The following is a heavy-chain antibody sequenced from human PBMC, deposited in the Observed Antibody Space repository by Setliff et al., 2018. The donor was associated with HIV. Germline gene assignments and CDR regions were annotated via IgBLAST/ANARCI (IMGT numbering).Heavy chain of an antibody. D-gene: IGHD4-17*01. V-gene: IGHV1-2*06. CDR1: GYTFTNYY. CDR3: ARSTTAD. J-gene: IGHJ4*02. CDR2: INSDSGGT. Sequence: WASVKVSCKASGYTFTNYYIHWVRQAPGQGLEWMGRINSDSGGTDLAQTFQDRVTMTRDTSITTAYMELSRLSSDDTAVYYCARSTTADWGQGTLVTVSS.